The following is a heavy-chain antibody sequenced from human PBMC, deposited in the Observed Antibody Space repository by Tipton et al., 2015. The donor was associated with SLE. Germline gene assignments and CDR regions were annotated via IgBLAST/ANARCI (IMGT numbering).Heavy chain of an antibody. J-gene: IGHJ6*02. D-gene: IGHD1-26*01. V-gene: IGHV1-2*06. Sequence: QSGPEVKKPGASVKVSCKASGYTFTGYYMHWVRQAPGQGLEWMGRINPNSGGTNYAQKFQGRVTITRDTSISTAYMELSRLRSDDTAVYYCARLYSGSYYYYYGMDVWGQGTTVTVSS. CDR3: ARLYSGSYYYYYGMDV. CDR1: GYTFTGYY. CDR2: INPNSGGT.